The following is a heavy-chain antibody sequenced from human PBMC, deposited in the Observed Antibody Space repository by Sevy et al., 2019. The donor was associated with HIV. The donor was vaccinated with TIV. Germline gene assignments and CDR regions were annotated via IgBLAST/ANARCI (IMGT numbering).Heavy chain of an antibody. CDR2: ISHSGNTI. J-gene: IGHJ4*02. D-gene: IGHD3-9*01. V-gene: IGHV3-11*01. CDR1: GFTFTDSY. Sequence: GGSLRLSCAASGFTFTDSYMSWIRQSPGKGLEGVSYISHSGNTINYADSVNGRFTISRDNAKNSLFLHMTSLTAEDTAFYYCVRNSLKTSAVHLPYYFDFWGQGTLVTVSS. CDR3: VRNSLKTSAVHLPYYFDF.